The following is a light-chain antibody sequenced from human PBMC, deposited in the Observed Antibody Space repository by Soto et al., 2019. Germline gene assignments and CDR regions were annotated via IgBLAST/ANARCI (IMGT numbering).Light chain of an antibody. V-gene: IGKV3-11*01. CDR1: QSVTTY. CDR2: AAS. CDR3: QQRSNWPPIIT. J-gene: IGKJ3*01. Sequence: EIVLTQSPATLSLFPGDRATLSCRASQSVTTYLAWYQQKPGQAPRLLIYAASNRATGIPARFSASGSGTDFTLTISSLEPEDFAVYYCQQRSNWPPIITFGPGTKVDIK.